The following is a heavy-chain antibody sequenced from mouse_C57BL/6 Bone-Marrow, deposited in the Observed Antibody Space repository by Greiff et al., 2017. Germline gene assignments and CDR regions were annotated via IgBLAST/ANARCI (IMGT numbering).Heavy chain of an antibody. D-gene: IGHD1-1*01. J-gene: IGHJ4*01. CDR3: ARGDYGSSNAMDY. V-gene: IGHV1-82*01. CDR2: IYPGDGDT. Sequence: QVQLKQSGPELVKPGASVKISCKASGYAFSSSWMNWVKQRPGKGLEWIGRIYPGDGDTNYNGKFKGKATLTADKSSSTAYMQLSSLTSEDSAVYFCARGDYGSSNAMDYWGQGTSVTVSS. CDR1: GYAFSSSW.